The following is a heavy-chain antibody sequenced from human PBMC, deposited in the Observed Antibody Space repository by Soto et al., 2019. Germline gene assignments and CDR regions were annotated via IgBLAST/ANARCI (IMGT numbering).Heavy chain of an antibody. CDR3: ARGARFLEWLSFDH. D-gene: IGHD3-3*01. CDR2: IIPIFGTA. V-gene: IGHV1-69*12. Sequence: QVQLEQSGAEVKTLGSSVKVSCKASGDTFNKYAISWVRQAPGQGLEWMGGIIPIFGTANYAPQLQERVTITADEATSTAYMELTSLKSDDTAVYFCARGARFLEWLSFDHWGQGTLVTVSS. CDR1: GDTFNKYA. J-gene: IGHJ4*02.